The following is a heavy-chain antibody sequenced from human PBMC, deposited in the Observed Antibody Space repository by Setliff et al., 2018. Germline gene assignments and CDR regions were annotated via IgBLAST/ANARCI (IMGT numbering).Heavy chain of an antibody. J-gene: IGHJ4*02. CDR2: IYTRGST. CDR1: GGSISSNY. CDR3: LRIRLVPHGHS. Sequence: PSETLSLTCTVSGGSISSNYWSWVRQPPGKGLEWIGYIYTRGSTNYNPSLRSRVSISVDTSKNHFSLRLSSVAATDTAVYYCLRIRLVPHGHSWGQGTLVTVS. V-gene: IGHV4-4*08. D-gene: IGHD2-15*01.